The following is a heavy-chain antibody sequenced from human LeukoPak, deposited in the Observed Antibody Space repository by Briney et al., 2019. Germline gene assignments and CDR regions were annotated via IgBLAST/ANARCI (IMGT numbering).Heavy chain of an antibody. J-gene: IGHJ5*02. CDR2: IIPIFGTA. D-gene: IGHD2-2*01. Sequence: ASVKVSCKASGGTFSSYAISWVRQAPGQGLEWMGGIIPIFGTANYAQKFQGRVTITADGSTSTAYMELSSLRSEDTAVYYCGIGGSTSSEDWFDPWGQGTLVTVSS. V-gene: IGHV1-69*01. CDR1: GGTFSSYA. CDR3: GIGGSTSSEDWFDP.